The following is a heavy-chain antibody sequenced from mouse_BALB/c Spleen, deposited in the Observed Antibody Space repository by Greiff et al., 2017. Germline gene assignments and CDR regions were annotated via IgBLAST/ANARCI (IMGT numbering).Heavy chain of an antibody. CDR3: ARGGLRYYFDY. D-gene: IGHD2-2*01. CDR1: GFTFTDYY. V-gene: IGHV7-3*02. Sequence: EVHLVESGGGLVQPGGSLRLSCATSGFTFTDYYMSWVRQPPGKALEWLGFIRNKANGYTTEYSASVKGRFTISRDNSQSILYLQMNTLRAEDSATYYCARGGLRYYFDYWGQGTTLTVSS. J-gene: IGHJ2*01. CDR2: IRNKANGYTT.